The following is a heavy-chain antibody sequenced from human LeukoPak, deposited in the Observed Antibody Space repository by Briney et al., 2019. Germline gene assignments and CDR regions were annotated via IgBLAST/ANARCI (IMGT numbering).Heavy chain of an antibody. J-gene: IGHJ4*02. Sequence: PSETLSLTCAVYGGSFSGYFWSWIRQSPGKGLEWIGEINHSGSTNYNPSLKSRVTISVDTSKNQFSLKLSSVTAADTAVYYCARVTGYVMEDYFDYWGQGTLVTVSS. CDR1: GGSFSGYF. V-gene: IGHV4-34*01. CDR3: ARVTGYVMEDYFDY. D-gene: IGHD6-13*01. CDR2: INHSGST.